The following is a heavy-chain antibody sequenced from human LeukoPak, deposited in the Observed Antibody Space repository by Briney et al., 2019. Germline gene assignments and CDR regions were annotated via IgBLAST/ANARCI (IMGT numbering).Heavy chain of an antibody. J-gene: IGHJ4*02. D-gene: IGHD2/OR15-2a*01. CDR2: ISYDGSNE. CDR1: GFTFSSYV. Sequence: GGSLRLSCAASGFTFSSYVMHWVRQAPGKGLEWVAIISYDGSNEYYADSVKGRFTISRDNSKNTLYLQMNSLRAEDTAFYYCAKYSPSTFYFDSWGQGTLVTVSS. CDR3: AKYSPSTFYFDS. V-gene: IGHV3-30*04.